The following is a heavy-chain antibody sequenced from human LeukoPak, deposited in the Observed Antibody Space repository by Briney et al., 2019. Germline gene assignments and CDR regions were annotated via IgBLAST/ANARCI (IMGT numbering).Heavy chain of an antibody. CDR1: GGSISSGGYY. J-gene: IGHJ6*02. Sequence: PSETLSLTCTVSGGSISSGGYYWSWIRQHPGKGLEWIGYIYNSGSTNYNPSLKSRVTISVDTSKNQFSLKLSSVTAADTAVYYCAREKRVTTYYYGMDVWGQGTTVTVSS. CDR2: IYNSGST. CDR3: AREKRVTTYYYGMDV. V-gene: IGHV4-61*08. D-gene: IGHD4-11*01.